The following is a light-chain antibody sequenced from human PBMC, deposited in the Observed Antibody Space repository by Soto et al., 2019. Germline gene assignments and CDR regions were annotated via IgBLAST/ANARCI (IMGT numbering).Light chain of an antibody. Sequence: EIVFTQSPATPPLSPGARATLSCRANQNVYNYLVWYQQKPGQAPRLLIDDASVRATGLPARFSGRGSGTDFTLTITSVESDDFAQYYCQQRSPWPTFGQGTRVVIK. J-gene: IGKJ5*01. CDR3: QQRSPWPT. CDR2: DAS. CDR1: QNVYNY. V-gene: IGKV3-11*01.